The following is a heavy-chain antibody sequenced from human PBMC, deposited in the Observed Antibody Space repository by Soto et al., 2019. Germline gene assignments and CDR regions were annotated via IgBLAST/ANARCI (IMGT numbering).Heavy chain of an antibody. CDR3: ARDKGYCSGGSCYPVNWFDP. J-gene: IGHJ5*02. Sequence: GASVKVSCKASGYTFTSYAMHWVRQAPGQRLEWLGWINAGNGNTKYSQKFQGRVTITRDTSASTAYMELSSLRSEDTAVYYCARDKGYCSGGSCYPVNWFDPWGQGTLVTVSS. D-gene: IGHD2-15*01. V-gene: IGHV1-3*01. CDR1: GYTFTSYA. CDR2: INAGNGNT.